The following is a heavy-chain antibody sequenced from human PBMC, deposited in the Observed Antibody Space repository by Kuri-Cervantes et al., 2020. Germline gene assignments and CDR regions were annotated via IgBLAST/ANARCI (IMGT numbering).Heavy chain of an antibody. J-gene: IGHJ3*02. CDR1: GYTFTSYG. V-gene: IGHV1-2*04. CDR3: ARDGLGAAASLAFDI. CDR2: ISPNSGGT. D-gene: IGHD6-13*01. Sequence: ASVKVSCKASGYTFTSYGISWVRQAPGQGLEWMGWISPNSGGTNYAQKFQGWVTMTRDTSISTAYMELSRLRSDDMAVYYCARDGLGAAASLAFDIWGQGTMVTVSS.